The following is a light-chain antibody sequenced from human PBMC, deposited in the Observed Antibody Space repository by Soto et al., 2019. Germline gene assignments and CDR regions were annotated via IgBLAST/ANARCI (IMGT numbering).Light chain of an antibody. V-gene: IGLV2-11*01. CDR2: DVS. Sequence: QSALTQPRSVSWSPGQSVTISCTGTSSDVGDYNYVSWYQQYPGKAPKLVIYDVSKRPSGVPDRFSGSKSGNTASLTISGLQAEDEADYYCCSFAGSYTFWVFGGGTKVTVL. CDR1: SSDVGDYNY. CDR3: CSFAGSYTFWV. J-gene: IGLJ3*02.